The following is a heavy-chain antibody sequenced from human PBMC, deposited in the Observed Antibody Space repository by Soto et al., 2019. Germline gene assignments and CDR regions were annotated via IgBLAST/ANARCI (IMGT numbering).Heavy chain of an antibody. CDR2: INPNSGGT. Sequence: ASVKVSCKASGYTFTGYYMDWVRQAPGQGLEWMGWINPNSGGTNYAQKFQGRVTMTRDTSISTAYMELSRLRSDDTAVYYCARDDSAARPLWYFDLWGRGTLVTVSS. J-gene: IGHJ2*01. D-gene: IGHD6-6*01. V-gene: IGHV1-2*02. CDR1: GYTFTGYY. CDR3: ARDDSAARPLWYFDL.